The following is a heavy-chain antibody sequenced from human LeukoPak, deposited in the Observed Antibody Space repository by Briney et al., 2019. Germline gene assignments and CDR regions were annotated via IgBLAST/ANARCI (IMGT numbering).Heavy chain of an antibody. J-gene: IGHJ5*02. CDR2: IYTSGST. Sequence: PSETLSLTCTVSGGSISSGSYSWSWIRQPAGKGLEWIVRIYTSGSTKYNPSLNSRVTISLDTSKNQFSLKLSSVTAADTAVYYCARGVLLVPAAARNWFDPWGQGTLVTVSS. CDR3: ARGVLLVPAAARNWFDP. D-gene: IGHD2-2*01. CDR1: GGSISSGSYS. V-gene: IGHV4-61*02.